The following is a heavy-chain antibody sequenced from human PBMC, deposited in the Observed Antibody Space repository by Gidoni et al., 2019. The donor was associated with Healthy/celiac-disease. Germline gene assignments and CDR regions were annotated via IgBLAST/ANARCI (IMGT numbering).Heavy chain of an antibody. Sequence: QVQLVQAGAEVKKPGASVKVSCKASGYTFTSYDRHWVRQAPGQGREWMGWINPYSGGTNYAQKCQGLVTMTRYTSISPAYMELSRLSSDDTAVYYCSRGGSTVTQDRGDAFDIWGQGTMVPVSS. CDR1: GYTFTSYD. CDR2: INPYSGGT. J-gene: IGHJ3*02. V-gene: IGHV1-2*04. CDR3: SRGGSTVTQDRGDAFDI. D-gene: IGHD4-17*01.